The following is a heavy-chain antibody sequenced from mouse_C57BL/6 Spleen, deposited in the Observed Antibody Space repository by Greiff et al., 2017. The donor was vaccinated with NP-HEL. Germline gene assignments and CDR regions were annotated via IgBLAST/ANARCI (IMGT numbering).Heavy chain of an antibody. V-gene: IGHV3-6*01. Sequence: EVKLQESGPGLVKPSQSLSLTCSVTGYSITSGYYWNWIRQFPGNKLEWMGYISYDGSNNYNPSLKNRISITRDTSKNQFFLKLNSVTTEDTATYYCARGGYGYADYWGQGTTLTVSS. CDR1: GYSITSGYY. CDR3: ARGGYGYADY. J-gene: IGHJ2*01. D-gene: IGHD2-2*01. CDR2: ISYDGSN.